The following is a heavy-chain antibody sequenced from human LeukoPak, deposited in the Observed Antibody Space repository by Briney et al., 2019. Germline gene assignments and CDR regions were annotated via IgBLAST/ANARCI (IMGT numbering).Heavy chain of an antibody. CDR2: ISSNGGST. Sequence: GGSLGLSCAASGFTFSSYAMHWVRQAPGKGLEYVSAISSNGGSTYYANSVKGRFTISRDNSKNTLYLQMGSLRAEDMAVYYCARGSGYYSNWGQGTLVTVSS. V-gene: IGHV3-64*01. CDR1: GFTFSSYA. D-gene: IGHD3-22*01. J-gene: IGHJ4*02. CDR3: ARGSGYYSN.